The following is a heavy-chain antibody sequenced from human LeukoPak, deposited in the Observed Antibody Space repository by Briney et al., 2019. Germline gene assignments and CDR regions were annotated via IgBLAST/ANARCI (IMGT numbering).Heavy chain of an antibody. V-gene: IGHV4-39*01. J-gene: IGHJ3*02. Sequence: HSETLSLTSYDSGGAISDTNYYWGWIRQPPGKGMEWIGNIYYSGNTLYNSSLKSRLTISEATSKNQFSLKLSSVTAADTALYYCARYSGSHYAFDIWGQGTMVTVSS. D-gene: IGHD1-26*01. CDR1: GGAISDTNYY. CDR3: ARYSGSHYAFDI. CDR2: IYYSGNT.